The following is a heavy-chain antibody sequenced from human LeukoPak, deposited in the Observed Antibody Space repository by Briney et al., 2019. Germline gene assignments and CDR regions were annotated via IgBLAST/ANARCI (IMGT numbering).Heavy chain of an antibody. V-gene: IGHV3-7*05. CDR3: ARGGPLPFSYYYYGMDV. J-gene: IGHJ6*02. CDR2: LKQDGSEK. Sequence: GGSLRLSCAASGFTFSSYWMSWVRQAPGKGLEWVAKLKQDGSEKYYVDSVKGRFTISRDNTKNSLYLQMNSLRAEDTAVYYCARGGPLPFSYYYYGMDVWGQGTTVTVSS. CDR1: GFTFSSYW.